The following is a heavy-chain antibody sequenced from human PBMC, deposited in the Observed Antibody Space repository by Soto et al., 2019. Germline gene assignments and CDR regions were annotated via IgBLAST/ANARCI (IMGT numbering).Heavy chain of an antibody. V-gene: IGHV4-59*01. J-gene: IGHJ6*03. CDR2: IYYSGST. CDR1: GGSISSYY. D-gene: IGHD2-2*01. CDR3: ARVASFSRPYYSYMDV. Sequence: SETLSLTCTVSGGSISSYYWSWIRQSPGKGLEWIGYIYYSGSTNYNPSLKGRVTISVDTSKNQFSLKVSSVTAADTAVYYCARVASFSRPYYSYMDVWGKGTTVTVSS.